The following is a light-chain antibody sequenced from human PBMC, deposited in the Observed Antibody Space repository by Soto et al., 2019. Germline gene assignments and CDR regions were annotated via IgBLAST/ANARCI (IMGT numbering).Light chain of an antibody. CDR2: KAS. V-gene: IGKV1-5*03. CDR1: QSISSW. CDR3: QHQAT. J-gene: IGKJ1*01. Sequence: DIQMTQSPSTLSASVGDRVTITCRASQSISSWLAWYQQKPGKAPKLLIYKASSLESVVPSRFSGSVSGTEFTLTSSSLQPDDFATYYCQHQATFGQGTKVEIK.